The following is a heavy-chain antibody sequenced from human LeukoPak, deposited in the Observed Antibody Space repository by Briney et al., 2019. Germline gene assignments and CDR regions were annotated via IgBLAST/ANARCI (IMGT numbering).Heavy chain of an antibody. CDR2: ISDTSDI. CDR1: GFTFSSYA. Sequence: GGSLRLSCGASGFTFSSYAMNWVRQAPGKGLEWVASISDTSDISYVDPVKGRFTVFRDNAKNSVFLQRNSLRVDDTGVYFCARDRGARGRGLAWGQGTLVSVSS. D-gene: IGHD3-10*01. V-gene: IGHV3-21*06. J-gene: IGHJ4*02. CDR3: ARDRGARGRGLA.